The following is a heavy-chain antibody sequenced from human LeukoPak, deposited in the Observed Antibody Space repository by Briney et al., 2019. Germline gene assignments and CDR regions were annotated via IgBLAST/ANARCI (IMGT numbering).Heavy chain of an antibody. D-gene: IGHD6-19*01. Sequence: SETLSLTCAVYGGSFSGYYWSWIRQPPGKRLEWIGEINHSGSTNYNPSLKSRVTISVDTSKNQFSLKLSSVTAADTAVYYCARHLASVAERLFDPWGQGTLVTVSS. CDR1: GGSFSGYY. V-gene: IGHV4-34*01. CDR2: INHSGST. J-gene: IGHJ5*02. CDR3: ARHLASVAERLFDP.